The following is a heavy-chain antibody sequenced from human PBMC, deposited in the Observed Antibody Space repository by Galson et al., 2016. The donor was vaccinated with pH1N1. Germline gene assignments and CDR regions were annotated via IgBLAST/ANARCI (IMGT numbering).Heavy chain of an antibody. V-gene: IGHV1-18*01. CDR2: ISGYNGNT. D-gene: IGHD1-26*01. CDR3: AKEGASRSAGYFES. Sequence: SVKVSCKASGYMFSTYGINWVRKAPGQGPEWMGRISGYNGNTIYAQKFQARISMTIDKSTSTVYMDLRSLRFDDTAIYYCAKEGASRSAGYFESWGQGALVTVSS. CDR1: GYMFSTYG. J-gene: IGHJ4*02.